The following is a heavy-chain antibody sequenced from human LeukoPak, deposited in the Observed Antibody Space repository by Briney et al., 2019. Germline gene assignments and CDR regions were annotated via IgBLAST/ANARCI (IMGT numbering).Heavy chain of an antibody. CDR3: AKDRGRSVSGTEFDY. J-gene: IGHJ4*02. V-gene: IGHV3-23*01. CDR1: GFTFSSYA. D-gene: IGHD6-19*01. Sequence: GSLRLSCAASGFTFSSYAMTWVRQAPGKGLEWVSTLASTGSDTYYADSVKGRLTISRDTPKNTLYLQMDSLRAEDTAIYYCAKDRGRSVSGTEFDYWGQGTLLTVSS. CDR2: LASTGSDT.